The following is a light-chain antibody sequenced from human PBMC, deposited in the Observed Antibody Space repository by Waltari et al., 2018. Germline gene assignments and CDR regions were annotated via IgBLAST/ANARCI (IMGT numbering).Light chain of an antibody. CDR3: HVWHPDMDPGV. CDR2: YAS. CDR1: NRGSYS. V-gene: IGLV3-21*04. J-gene: IGLJ1*01. Sequence: SYALTQPPSVSVAPGTTARIPCGGDNRGSYSVHWYQQKPGQAPVLVIFYASDRPSGIPERFSGSNSGNTATLTISSVEAGDEAKYYCHVWHPDMDPGVFGPGTEVSV.